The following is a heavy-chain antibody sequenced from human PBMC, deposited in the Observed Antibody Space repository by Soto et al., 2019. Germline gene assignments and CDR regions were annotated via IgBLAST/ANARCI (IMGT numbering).Heavy chain of an antibody. CDR2: ISWNSGSI. CDR3: AKGGTMIVVAPQSE. V-gene: IGHV3-9*01. J-gene: IGHJ4*02. D-gene: IGHD3-22*01. Sequence: VQLVESGGGLVQPGRSLRLSCAASGFTFDDYAMHWVRQAPGKGLEWVSGISWNSGSIGYADSVKGRFTISRDNAKNSLYLQMNSLRAEDTALYYCAKGGTMIVVAPQSEWGQGTLVTVSS. CDR1: GFTFDDYA.